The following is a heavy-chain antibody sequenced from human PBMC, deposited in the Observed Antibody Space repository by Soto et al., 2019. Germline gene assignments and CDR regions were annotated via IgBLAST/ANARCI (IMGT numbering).Heavy chain of an antibody. CDR2: IVPSLDTT. V-gene: IGHV1-69*11. CDR3: ARWPQPRYTADPYAVDV. J-gene: IGHJ6*02. Sequence: QVHLVQSGTEVKKPGSSVKVSCKASGGTFSRSGFSWVRQAPGQGLEWMGMIVPSLDTTNYAQKFQARVTITADEVTSTAYMELRRLRAEDTAVYYCARWPQPRYTADPYAVDVWGQGTRVIVSS. CDR1: GGTFSRSG. D-gene: IGHD3-16*02.